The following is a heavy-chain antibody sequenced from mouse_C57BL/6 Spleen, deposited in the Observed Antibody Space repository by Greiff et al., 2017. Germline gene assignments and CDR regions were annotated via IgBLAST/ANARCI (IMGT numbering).Heavy chain of an antibody. J-gene: IGHJ4*01. CDR1: GYAFTNYL. Sequence: QVQLQQSGAELVRPGTSVKVSCKASGYAFTNYLIEWVKQRPGQGLEWIGVINPGSGGTNYNEKFKGKATLTADKSSSTAYMQLSSLTSEDSAVYVCARQLRPYYYAMDYWGQGTSVTVSS. CDR2: INPGSGGT. V-gene: IGHV1-54*01. D-gene: IGHD3-2*02. CDR3: ARQLRPYYYAMDY.